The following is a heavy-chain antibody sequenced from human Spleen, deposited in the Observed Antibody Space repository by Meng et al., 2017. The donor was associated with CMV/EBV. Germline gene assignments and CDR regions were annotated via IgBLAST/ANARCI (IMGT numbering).Heavy chain of an antibody. J-gene: IGHJ4*02. CDR3: ARVPDPYYGGNFDY. CDR1: GFTFSNYG. V-gene: IGHV3-21*06. D-gene: IGHD4-23*01. Sequence: GESLKISCAASGFTFSNYGMNWVRQVPGRGLEWVSSISSSTSLIDYADSVKGRFTISRDNAKNSLYLQMSSLRAEDTAVYYCARVPDPYYGGNFDYWGQGALVTVSS. CDR2: ISSSTSLI.